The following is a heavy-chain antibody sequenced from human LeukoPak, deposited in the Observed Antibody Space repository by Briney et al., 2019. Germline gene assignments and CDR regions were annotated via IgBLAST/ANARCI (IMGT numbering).Heavy chain of an antibody. J-gene: IGHJ4*02. CDR1: GDSINSHY. CDR2: IYHSGSA. Sequence: SETLSLTCTVSGDSINSHYWSWIRQPPGKGLEWIGYIYHSGSAYYNPSLRRPVAISLDISRDQFSLDLSSVTAADTALYFCARLPCSASCSWGGGFDSWGQGILVTVSS. CDR3: ARLPCSASCSWGGGFDS. D-gene: IGHD3-16*01. V-gene: IGHV4-59*06.